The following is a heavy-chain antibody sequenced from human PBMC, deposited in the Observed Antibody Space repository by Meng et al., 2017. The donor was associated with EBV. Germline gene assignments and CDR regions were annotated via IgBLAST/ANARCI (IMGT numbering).Heavy chain of an antibody. CDR3: ITRAHSSGYYY. Sequence: QVQLVQSGAEVQRPXXSVKVSCQVSGYTLIELCMYGVRQAPGKALEWRGGYDHEDGETIYELKFKGRVAMTEDTSTDTAYMELSSLRSEDTAVYYCITRAHSSGYYYWGQGTLVTVSS. D-gene: IGHD3-22*01. CDR1: GYTLIELC. V-gene: IGHV1-24*01. CDR2: YDHEDGET. J-gene: IGHJ4*02.